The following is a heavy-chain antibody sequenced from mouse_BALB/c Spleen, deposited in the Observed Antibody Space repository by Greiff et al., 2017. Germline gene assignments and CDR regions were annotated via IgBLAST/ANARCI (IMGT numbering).Heavy chain of an antibody. Sequence: EVMLVESGGGLVKPGGSLKLSCAASGFTFSSYAMSWVRQSPEKRLEWVAEISSGGSYTYYPDTVTGRFTISRDNAKNTLYLEMSSLRSEDTAMYYCARLDMDYWGQGTSVTVSS. CDR3: ARLDMDY. CDR1: GFTFSSYA. CDR2: ISSGGSYT. J-gene: IGHJ4*01. V-gene: IGHV5-9-4*01.